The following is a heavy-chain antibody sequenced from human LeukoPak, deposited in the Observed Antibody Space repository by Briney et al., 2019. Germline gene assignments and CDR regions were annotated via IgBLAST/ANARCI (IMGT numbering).Heavy chain of an antibody. CDR1: GDSVSSNSVA. CDR3: ARGGVTTVTLDY. J-gene: IGHJ4*02. CDR2: TYYRSKWHN. V-gene: IGHV6-1*01. Sequence: SQTLSLTCAISGDSVSSNSVAWHWIRQSPSRGLEWLGRTYYRSKWHNDYAVSVRSRITINPDASENRFSLQLNSVTPEDTAVYYCARGGVTTVTLDYWGQGTLVTVSS. D-gene: IGHD4-17*01.